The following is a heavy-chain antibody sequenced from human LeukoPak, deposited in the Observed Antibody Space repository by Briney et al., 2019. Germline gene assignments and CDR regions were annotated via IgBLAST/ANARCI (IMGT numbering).Heavy chain of an antibody. CDR2: TYYRSKWYN. V-gene: IGHV6-1*01. D-gene: IGHD2-8*02. CDR3: ARAQSGGYLDY. CDR1: GDSVSSSSAA. J-gene: IGHJ4*02. Sequence: SQTLSLTCAISGDSVSSSSAAWLWIRQSPSRGPEWLARTYYRSKWYNDYAVSVKSRLTINPDTSKNQFSLQLNSVTPDDTAVYYCARAQSGGYLDYWGQGTLVTVSS.